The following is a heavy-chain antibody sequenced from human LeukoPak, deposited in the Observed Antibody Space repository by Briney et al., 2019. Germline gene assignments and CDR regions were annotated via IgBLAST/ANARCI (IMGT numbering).Heavy chain of an antibody. Sequence: GGSLRLSCAASGFTFSSYSMNWVRQAPGKGLEWVSSISSSSSYIYYADSVKGRFTISRDNAKNSLYLQMNSLRAEDTAVYYCARVSYCGGDCSTGSFDYWGQGTLVTVPS. CDR1: GFTFSSYS. CDR2: ISSSSSYI. D-gene: IGHD2-21*02. J-gene: IGHJ4*02. CDR3: ARVSYCGGDCSTGSFDY. V-gene: IGHV3-21*01.